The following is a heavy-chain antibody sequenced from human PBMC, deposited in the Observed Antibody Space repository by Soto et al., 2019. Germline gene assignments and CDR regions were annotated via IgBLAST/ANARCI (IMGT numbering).Heavy chain of an antibody. CDR1: GYTFAGYY. CDR3: ARSIGDDPVGGPFDY. D-gene: IGHD3-10*01. J-gene: IGHJ4*02. Sequence: ASVKVSCKASGYTFAGYYMHWVRQAPGQGLEWMGWINPNSGGTNYAQKFQGRVTMTRDTSISTAYMELSRLRSDDTAVCYCARSIGDDPVGGPFDYWGQGTLVTVSS. CDR2: INPNSGGT. V-gene: IGHV1-2*02.